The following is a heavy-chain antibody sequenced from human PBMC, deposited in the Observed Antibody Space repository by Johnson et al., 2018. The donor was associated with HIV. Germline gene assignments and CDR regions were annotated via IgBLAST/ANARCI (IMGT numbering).Heavy chain of an antibody. CDR1: GFTVSSNY. Sequence: VQLVESGGGLVQPGGSLKLSCAASGFTVSSNYMSWVRQAPGKGLEWVSLLDSGGTTYYADSVTGRFTISREHSKNTLYLQMNSLRNEDTAVYYFTTTYYYDSSGYLPPAGAFDIWGQGTMVTVSS. V-gene: IGHV3-66*02. J-gene: IGHJ3*02. D-gene: IGHD3-22*01. CDR3: TTTYYYDSSGYLPPAGAFDI. CDR2: LDSGGTT.